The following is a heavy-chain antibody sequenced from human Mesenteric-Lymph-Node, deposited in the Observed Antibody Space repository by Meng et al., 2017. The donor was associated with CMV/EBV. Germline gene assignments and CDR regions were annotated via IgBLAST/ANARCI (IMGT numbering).Heavy chain of an antibody. CDR3: AKERIDGYNYGYYFDY. CDR1: GFTFSSYG. Sequence: SGFTFSSYGMHWVRQAPGKGLEWVAVIWYDGSNKYYADSVKGRFTISRDNSKNTLYLQMNSLRAEDTAVYYCAKERIDGYNYGYYFDYWGQGTLV. CDR2: IWYDGSNK. J-gene: IGHJ4*02. V-gene: IGHV3-33*06. D-gene: IGHD5-24*01.